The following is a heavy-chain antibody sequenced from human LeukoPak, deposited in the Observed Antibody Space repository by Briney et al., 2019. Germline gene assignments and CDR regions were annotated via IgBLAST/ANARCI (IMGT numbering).Heavy chain of an antibody. J-gene: IGHJ4*02. Sequence: SETLSLTCAVYGGSFSGYYWSWIRQPPGKGLEWIGEINHSGSTNYNSSLKSRVTISVDTSKNQFSLKLTSVTAADTAVYYCARGTLKSPTRPRDYWGQGNLVTVSS. CDR1: GGSFSGYY. V-gene: IGHV4-34*01. CDR2: INHSGST. CDR3: ARGTLKSPTRPRDY.